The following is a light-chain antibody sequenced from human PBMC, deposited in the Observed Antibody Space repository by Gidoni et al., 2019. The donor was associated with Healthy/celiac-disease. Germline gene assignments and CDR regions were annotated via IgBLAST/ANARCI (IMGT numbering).Light chain of an antibody. CDR1: SNDVGGYNY. J-gene: IGLJ2*01. CDR3: CSYAGSYTGV. CDR2: DVS. V-gene: IGLV2-11*01. Sequence: QSALTQPRSVSGSPGQSVTISCTGTSNDVGGYNYVSCYQQHPGKAPKLMIYDVSKRPSGVPDRFSGSKSGNTASLTISGLQAEDEADYYCCSYAGSYTGVFGGGTKLTVL.